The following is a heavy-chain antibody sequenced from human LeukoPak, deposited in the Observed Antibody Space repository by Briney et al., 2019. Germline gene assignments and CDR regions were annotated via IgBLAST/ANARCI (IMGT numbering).Heavy chain of an antibody. Sequence: SETLSLTCAVSGASITSYYWSWIRQPPGKGLEWIGYIYYSGSTNYNPSLKSRVTMSVDTSKNEFSLKLSSVTTVDTAVYYCATRRIAVAAPSDYWGQGTLVTVSS. CDR1: GASITSYY. D-gene: IGHD6-19*01. V-gene: IGHV4-59*01. CDR3: ATRRIAVAAPSDY. J-gene: IGHJ4*02. CDR2: IYYSGST.